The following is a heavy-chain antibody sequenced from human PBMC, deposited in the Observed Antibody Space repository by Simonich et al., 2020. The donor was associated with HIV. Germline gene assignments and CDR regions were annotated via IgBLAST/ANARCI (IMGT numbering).Heavy chain of an antibody. J-gene: IGHJ4*02. CDR3: ARGRPPGFSNGWYHFDF. CDR1: GCSISSYS. CDR2: IYYSGRT. D-gene: IGHD6-19*01. Sequence: QVQLQESGPGLVKPSEPLSLTCTVSGCSISSYSWSWIRQTAGKGLEWIGDIYYSGRTNYNPSLKSRDTISVDTYKNQVSLKLSSVTAADTAIYYCARGRPPGFSNGWYHFDFWGQGTLVTVSP. V-gene: IGHV4-59*12.